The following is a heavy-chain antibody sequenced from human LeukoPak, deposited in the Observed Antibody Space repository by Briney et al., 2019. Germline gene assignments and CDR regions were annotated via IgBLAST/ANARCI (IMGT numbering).Heavy chain of an antibody. CDR3: ARARLRVGDYGAGAFDY. J-gene: IGHJ4*02. D-gene: IGHD4-17*01. CDR2: ISSSGSTI. CDR1: GFTFSDYY. Sequence: GSLRLSCAASGFTFSDYYMSWIRQAPGKGLEWVSYISSSGSTIYYADSVKGRFTISRDNAENSLYLQMNSLRAEDTAVYYCARARLRVGDYGAGAFDYWGQGTLVTVSS. V-gene: IGHV3-11*01.